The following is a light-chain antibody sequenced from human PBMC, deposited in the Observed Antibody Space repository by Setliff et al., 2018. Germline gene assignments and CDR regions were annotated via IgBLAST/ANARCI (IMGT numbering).Light chain of an antibody. CDR3: SAWDDGLNAGV. CDR1: SSNIGRRT. CDR2: SQN. Sequence: QSVLTQPPSASGTPGQLVTISCSGSSSNIGRRTVNWYQQVPGMAPKLLIYSQNQRPSGVPDRFSASKSGTSASLAISGLQSDDEADYYCSAWDDGLNAGVFGTGTKVTVL. J-gene: IGLJ1*01. V-gene: IGLV1-44*01.